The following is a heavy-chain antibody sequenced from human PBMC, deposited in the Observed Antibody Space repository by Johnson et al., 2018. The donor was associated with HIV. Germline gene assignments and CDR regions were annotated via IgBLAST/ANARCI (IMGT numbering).Heavy chain of an antibody. V-gene: IGHV3-30-3*01. D-gene: IGHD1-26*01. CDR1: GFTFNTYA. Sequence: QVQLVESGGGVVQPGRSLRLSCAASGFTFNTYAMHWVRQAPGKGLQWVALMSYDGIKKYYADHVKGRFIISRANSKNTLYLKMNSRRAEDTAVYYCAKGASGSQRRGAFHIWGQGTMVTVSS. CDR2: MSYDGIKK. J-gene: IGHJ3*02. CDR3: AKGASGSQRRGAFHI.